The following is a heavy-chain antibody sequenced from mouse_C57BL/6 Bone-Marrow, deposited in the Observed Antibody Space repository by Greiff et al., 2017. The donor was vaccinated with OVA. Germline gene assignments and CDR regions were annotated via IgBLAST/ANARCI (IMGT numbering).Heavy chain of an antibody. D-gene: IGHD1-2*01. Sequence: EVQRVESGGGLVQPGGSLKLSCAASGFNFSSYIMSWVRQTPEKRLAWVAYISNGGGSTYYPDTVKGRFTISRDNAKNTLYLQMSSLKSEDTAMYYCARQDYGRFAYWGQGTLVTVSA. J-gene: IGHJ3*01. CDR2: ISNGGGST. CDR1: GFNFSSYI. CDR3: ARQDYGRFAY. V-gene: IGHV5-12-2*01.